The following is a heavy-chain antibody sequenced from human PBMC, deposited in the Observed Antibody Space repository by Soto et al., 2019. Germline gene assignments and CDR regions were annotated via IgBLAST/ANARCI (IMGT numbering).Heavy chain of an antibody. CDR1: GGSISSSSYY. CDR2: VFSSGST. D-gene: IGHD3-10*01. Sequence: QLQLQESGPGLVKPSETLSLTCTVSGGSISSSSYYWGWIRQPPGRGLEWIGSVFSSGSTYYNPSLKRRVTISGDTPQTQFSLRLASVTAADTAVYYCARAEWGGSGSYYMGGQGTLVTVSS. J-gene: IGHJ4*02. CDR3: ARAEWGGSGSYYM. V-gene: IGHV4-39*01.